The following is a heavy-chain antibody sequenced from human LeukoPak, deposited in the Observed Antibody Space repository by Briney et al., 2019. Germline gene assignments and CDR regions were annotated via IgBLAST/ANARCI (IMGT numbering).Heavy chain of an antibody. J-gene: IGHJ2*01. V-gene: IGHV4-30-4*01. Sequence: KTSETLSLTCTVSGGSISSGDYYWTWIRRPPGKGLEWIGYIYYTGSTSYNPSLKSRVTISLDTSKKQFSLEMSSVTAADTAVYYCARDVGPPSSVTHWYFDLWGRGTLVTVSS. D-gene: IGHD2-21*02. CDR2: IYYTGST. CDR1: GGSISSGDYY. CDR3: ARDVGPPSSVTHWYFDL.